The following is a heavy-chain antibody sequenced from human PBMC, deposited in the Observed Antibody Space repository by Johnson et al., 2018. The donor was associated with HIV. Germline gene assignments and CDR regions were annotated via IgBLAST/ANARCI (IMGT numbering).Heavy chain of an antibody. D-gene: IGHD3-10*01. CDR3: ARDWRYYGSGSYGGAFDS. CDR1: GFTFDDYG. CDR2: INWNGGST. V-gene: IGHV3-20*04. J-gene: IGHJ3*02. Sequence: VQLVESGGVAIQPGGSLRVSCAASGFTFDDYGMSWVRQAPGKGLEWVSGINWNGGSTGYADSVKGRFTISRDNAKNSRYLQMNSLRAEDTALYYCARDWRYYGSGSYGGAFDSWGQGTMVTVSS.